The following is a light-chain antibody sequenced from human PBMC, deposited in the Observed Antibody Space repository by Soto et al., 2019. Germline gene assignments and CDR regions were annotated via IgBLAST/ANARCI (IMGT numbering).Light chain of an antibody. CDR2: GVS. J-gene: IGKJ2*01. CDR3: QQGHDWPLT. Sequence: EIVMTQSPATLSVSPGERATLSCSASQSISGELAWYQQRPGQPPRLLIYGVSTRATGVPDRFSGSGSGSDFTLTISGLQSEEFAVYYCQQGHDWPLTFGQGTRLDI. V-gene: IGKV3-15*01. CDR1: QSISGE.